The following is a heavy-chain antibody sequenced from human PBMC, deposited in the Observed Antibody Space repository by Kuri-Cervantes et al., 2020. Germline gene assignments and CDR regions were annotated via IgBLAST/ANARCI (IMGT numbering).Heavy chain of an antibody. D-gene: IGHD3-10*01. CDR2: INHSGST. Sequence: GSLRLSCAASGFTFSSYWMSWVRQPPGKGLEWIGEINHSGSTNYNPSLKSRVTISVDTSKNQFSLKLSSVTAADTAVYYCARGGPLWFGEIWFDPWGQGTLVTVSS. CDR3: ARGGPLWFGEIWFDP. CDR1: GFTFSSYW. J-gene: IGHJ5*02. V-gene: IGHV4-34*01.